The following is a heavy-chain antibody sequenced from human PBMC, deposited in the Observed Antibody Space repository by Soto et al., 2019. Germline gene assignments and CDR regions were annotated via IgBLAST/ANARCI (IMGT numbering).Heavy chain of an antibody. V-gene: IGHV3-30-3*01. CDR1: GFTFSSYA. CDR2: ISYDGSNK. CDR3: ARDPQPLWPDYYFDY. D-gene: IGHD2-2*01. J-gene: IGHJ4*02. Sequence: QGQLVESGGGVVQPGRSLRLSCAASGFTFSSYAIHWVRQAPGKGLEWVAAISYDGSNKFYADSVKGRFTISRDNSKNTLYLQIDSLSTEDTSVFYCARDPQPLWPDYYFDYWGQGTLVIVSP.